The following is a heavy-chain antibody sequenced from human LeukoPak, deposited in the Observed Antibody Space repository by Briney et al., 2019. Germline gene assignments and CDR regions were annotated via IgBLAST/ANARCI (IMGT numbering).Heavy chain of an antibody. D-gene: IGHD3-10*01. J-gene: IGHJ4*02. CDR3: ARDQNYYGSGKYLGYVDS. CDR2: IIPSIEIA. Sequence: GASVKVSCKAYGGAFTIHDISWVRQAPGQGLEWMGRIIPSIEIANYAQRFQGRVTITADRSTTTAYMELTSLTPEDTAVYYCARDQNYYGSGKYLGYVDSWGQGTLVTVSS. CDR1: GGAFTIHD. V-gene: IGHV1-69*04.